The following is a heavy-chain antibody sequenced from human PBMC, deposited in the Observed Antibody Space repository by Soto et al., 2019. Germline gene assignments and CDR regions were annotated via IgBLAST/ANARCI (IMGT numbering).Heavy chain of an antibody. CDR1: GYSFTTYW. CDR2: IDPSDSYT. CDR3: ARHSSGYSYAY. V-gene: IGHV5-10-1*01. Sequence: PGESLKISCKVSGYSFTTYWISWVRQMPGKGLEWMGRIDPSDSYTNYSPSFQGHVTLSADKSISTAYLQWSSLRASDTAMYYCARHSSGYSYAYWGQGTLVTVSS. J-gene: IGHJ4*02. D-gene: IGHD5-18*01.